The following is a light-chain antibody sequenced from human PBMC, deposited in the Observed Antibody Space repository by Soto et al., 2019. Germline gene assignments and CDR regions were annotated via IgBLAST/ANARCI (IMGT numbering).Light chain of an antibody. CDR2: GAS. J-gene: IGKJ1*01. V-gene: IGKV3-20*01. Sequence: PGDRAPLSCRASQSVSGSYLAWYQQKPGQAPRLVIYGASTRAPGIPDRFTASGSGTDFTVTISRLEPEDFAVYYCQQYDSSPWTFGQGTKVDIK. CDR3: QQYDSSPWT. CDR1: QSVSGSY.